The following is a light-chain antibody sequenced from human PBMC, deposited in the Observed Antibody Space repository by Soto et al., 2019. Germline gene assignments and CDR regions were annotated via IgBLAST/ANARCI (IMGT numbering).Light chain of an antibody. CDR1: QSVSSN. CDR2: GAF. CDR3: QQYNNWPPIT. V-gene: IGKV3-15*01. Sequence: PGERATLSCRASQSVSSNLAWYQQKPGQAPRLLIYGAFSRAPGIPARFSGSGSGTEFTLTISSLQSEDFAVYYCQQYNNWPPITFGQGTRLEIK. J-gene: IGKJ5*01.